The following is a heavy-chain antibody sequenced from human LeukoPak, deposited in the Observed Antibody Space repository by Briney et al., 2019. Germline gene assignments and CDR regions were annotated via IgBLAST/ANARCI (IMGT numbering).Heavy chain of an antibody. J-gene: IGHJ4*02. Sequence: SETLSLTCTVSGGSISSSSYYGGWIRQPPGKGLEWIGNVFFSGSVNYNPSLKSRVTISVDTSKNQFSLKLSSVTAADTAVYYCARLNRGYSYGVRYYWGQGTLVTVSS. D-gene: IGHD5-18*01. CDR3: ARLNRGYSYGVRYY. CDR1: GGSISSSSYY. V-gene: IGHV4-39*01. CDR2: VFFSGSV.